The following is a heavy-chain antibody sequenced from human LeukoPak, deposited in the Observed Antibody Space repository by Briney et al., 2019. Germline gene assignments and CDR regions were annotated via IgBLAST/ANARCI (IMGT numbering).Heavy chain of an antibody. J-gene: IGHJ6*03. Sequence: SETLSLTCTVSGGSISSSSYYWGWIRQPPGKGLEWIVSIYYSGSTYYNPSLKSRVTISVDTSKNQFSLKLSSVTAADTAVYYCARQLGNYDFWSGYYTGSHMDVWGKGTTVTVSS. V-gene: IGHV4-39*01. CDR2: IYYSGST. CDR3: ARQLGNYDFWSGYYTGSHMDV. D-gene: IGHD3-3*01. CDR1: GGSISSSSYY.